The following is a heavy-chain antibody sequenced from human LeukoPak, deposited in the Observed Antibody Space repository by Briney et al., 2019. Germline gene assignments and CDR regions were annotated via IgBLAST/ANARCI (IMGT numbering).Heavy chain of an antibody. CDR1: GGSTSSDY. CDR3: AGLKLGAYFDL. J-gene: IGHJ2*01. Sequence: SETLSLTCTVSGGSTSSDYWSWIRQSPGKGLEWVGYVYNSGDTGKNPSLKSRVTILLDTSKNQCSLKLTSVSAADTAVYYCAGLKLGAYFDLWGRGTLVTVSS. CDR2: VYNSGDT. V-gene: IGHV4-59*08. D-gene: IGHD3-16*01.